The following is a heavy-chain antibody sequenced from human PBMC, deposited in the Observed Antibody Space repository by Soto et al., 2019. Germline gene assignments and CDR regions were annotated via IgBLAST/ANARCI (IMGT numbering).Heavy chain of an antibody. CDR3: ARRPSYCINTTCYDYQNCYRHV. V-gene: IGHV4-39*01. D-gene: IGHD2-2*01. CDR1: EGTTIDQGDC. CDR2: IYYTGST. Sequence: WTVSEGTTIDQGDCCGMIHKPPGKGLEWIGTIYYTGSTYYDPSLKSRVTISVDSSKNQFSLRLSSVTAADMAVYYCARRPSYCINTTCYDYQNCYRHVWGTGTTVTVS. J-gene: IGHJ6*03.